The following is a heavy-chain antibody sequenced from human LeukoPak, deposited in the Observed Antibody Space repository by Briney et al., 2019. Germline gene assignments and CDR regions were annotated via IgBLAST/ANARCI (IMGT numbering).Heavy chain of an antibody. D-gene: IGHD3-10*01. J-gene: IGHJ5*01. CDR2: IFYSGST. CDR3: ATDGMVRGPDAWFDS. Sequence: PSETLSLTCTVSSGSISTSNYYWGWVRQPPGKALEWIGNIFYSGSTYYNPSLKSRITMSVDTSKNQFSLKLTSVTAADTAVYYCATDGMVRGPDAWFDSWGQGTLATVSS. V-gene: IGHV4-39*07. CDR1: SGSISTSNYY.